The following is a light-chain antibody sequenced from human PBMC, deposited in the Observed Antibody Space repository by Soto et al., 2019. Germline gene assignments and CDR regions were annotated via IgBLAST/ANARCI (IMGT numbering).Light chain of an antibody. Sequence: QSVLTQPPSASGTPGQRVTISCSGSSSNIGSNTVNWYQQLPGTAPKLLIYSTNQRPSGVPDRISGSKSGTSATLAISGLRFEDEADYYCAVWDDSLSGWVFGGGTKVTVL. V-gene: IGLV1-44*01. CDR1: SSNIGSNT. J-gene: IGLJ3*02. CDR2: STN. CDR3: AVWDDSLSGWV.